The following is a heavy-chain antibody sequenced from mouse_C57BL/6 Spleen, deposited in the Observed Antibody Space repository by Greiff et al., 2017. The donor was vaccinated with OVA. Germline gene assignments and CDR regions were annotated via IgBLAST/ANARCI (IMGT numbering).Heavy chain of an antibody. CDR1: GYTFTSYW. CDR3: ASSDYDYDSFAY. J-gene: IGHJ3*01. CDR2: IDPSDSET. V-gene: IGHV1-52*01. D-gene: IGHD2-4*01. Sequence: VQLQQPGAELVRPGSSVKLSCKASGYTFTSYWMHWVKQRPIQGLEWIGNIDPSDSETNYNQKFKDKATLTVDKSSSTAYMQLSSLTSEDSAVYDSASSDYDYDSFAYWGQGTLVTVSA.